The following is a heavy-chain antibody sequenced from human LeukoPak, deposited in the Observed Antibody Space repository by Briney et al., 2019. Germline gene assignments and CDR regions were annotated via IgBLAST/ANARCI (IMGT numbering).Heavy chain of an antibody. D-gene: IGHD6-6*01. J-gene: IGHJ4*02. V-gene: IGHV4-4*02. CDR1: GGSISSSNW. CDR2: IYHSGST. CDR3: ARVPKLYSSSYHLGDYFDY. Sequence: KPSETLPLTCAVSGGSISSSNWWSWVRQPPGKGLEWIGEIYHSGSTNYNPSLKSRVTISVDTSKNQFSLKLSSVTAADTAVYYCARVPKLYSSSYHLGDYFDYWGQGTLVTVSS.